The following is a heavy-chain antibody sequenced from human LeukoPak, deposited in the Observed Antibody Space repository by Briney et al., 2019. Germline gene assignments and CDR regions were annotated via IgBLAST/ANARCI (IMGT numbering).Heavy chain of an antibody. CDR2: ISAYNGNT. CDR3: ARRGYYDSSGYLFY. Sequence: ASVKVSCKASGYTFTSYGISWLRQAPGQGLEWMGWISAYNGNTNYAQKLQGRVTMTTDTSTSTAYMELRSLRSDDTAVYYCARRGYYDSSGYLFYWGQGTLVTVSS. D-gene: IGHD3-22*01. J-gene: IGHJ4*02. CDR1: GYTFTSYG. V-gene: IGHV1-18*01.